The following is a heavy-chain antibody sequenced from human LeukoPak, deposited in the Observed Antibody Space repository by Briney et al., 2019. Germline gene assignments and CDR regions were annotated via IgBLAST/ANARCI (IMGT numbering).Heavy chain of an antibody. V-gene: IGHV4-39*02. CDR2: ISYSGMT. J-gene: IGHJ6*03. CDR1: AGSISSSDYY. D-gene: IGHD3-22*01. Sequence: PSETLSLTCTVSAGSISSSDYYWGWIRQSPGKGLEWIGRISYSGMTYYNPSLKSRVTISVDTSKNHFSLRLSSVTAADTAVYYCSRLTHSYYSDTSGYYPYYYMDVWGEGTTVTVSS. CDR3: SRLTHSYYSDTSGYYPYYYMDV.